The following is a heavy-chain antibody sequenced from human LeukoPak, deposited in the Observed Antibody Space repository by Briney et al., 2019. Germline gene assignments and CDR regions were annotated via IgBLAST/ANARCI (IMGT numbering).Heavy chain of an antibody. J-gene: IGHJ3*02. CDR3: ARERQDTVLHSGAFDI. CDR1: GCTLSAYF. V-gene: IGHV3-30-3*01. CDR2: IASDGSHT. Sequence: GGSLRLSCAASGCTLSAYFMHWVRQAPGKGLEWVADIASDGSHTFYPEPVKGRFTISRDNSKNTLYLQMNSLRAEDTAVYFCARERQDTVLHSGAFDIWGQGTMVTVSS. D-gene: IGHD2-21*01.